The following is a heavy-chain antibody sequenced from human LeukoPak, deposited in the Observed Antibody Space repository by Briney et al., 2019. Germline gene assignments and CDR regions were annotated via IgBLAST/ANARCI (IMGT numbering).Heavy chain of an antibody. D-gene: IGHD2-2*02. CDR1: GDSLVSSRYH. J-gene: IGHJ3*02. CDR3: ARNTARPPDSFDI. Sequence: SQTLSLTCTVSGDSLVSSRYHWGWVRQPPGKAPEWIGSIYYDGSAYYNPSLKSRVIIFVDMSKNQFSLRLRSVTAADTAMYYCARNTARPPDSFDIWGQGTVVTVSS. CDR2: IYYDGSA. V-gene: IGHV4-39*01.